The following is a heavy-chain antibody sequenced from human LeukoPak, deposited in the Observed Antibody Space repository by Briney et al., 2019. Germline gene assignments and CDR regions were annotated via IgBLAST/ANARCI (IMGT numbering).Heavy chain of an antibody. CDR2: IYHSGST. J-gene: IGHJ4*02. CDR1: GGSISSGGYY. Sequence: SETLSLTCTVSGGSISSGGYYWSWIRQPPGKGLEWIGYIYHSGSTYYNPSLKSRVTISVDRSKNQFSLKLSSVTAADTAVYYCAREGFPEDYYDILTGPPAPIRGYYFDYWGQGTLVTVSS. D-gene: IGHD3-9*01. V-gene: IGHV4-30-2*01. CDR3: AREGFPEDYYDILTGPPAPIRGYYFDY.